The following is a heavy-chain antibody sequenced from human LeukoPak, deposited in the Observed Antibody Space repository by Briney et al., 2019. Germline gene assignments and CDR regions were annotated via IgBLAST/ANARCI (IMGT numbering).Heavy chain of an antibody. V-gene: IGHV3-21*01. J-gene: IGHJ4*02. D-gene: IGHD2-2*01. CDR3: RIDLSRPVSSSFTVSDS. Sequence: GGSLRLSCAASGFTFNTYSMSWVRQAPGKGLEWVSSISSTGTNIYYADSVKGRFTISRDNAKNTLHLQMNSLRAEDTAVYYCRIDLSRPVSSSFTVSDSWGQGTLVTVSS. CDR2: ISSTGTNI. CDR1: GFTFNTYS.